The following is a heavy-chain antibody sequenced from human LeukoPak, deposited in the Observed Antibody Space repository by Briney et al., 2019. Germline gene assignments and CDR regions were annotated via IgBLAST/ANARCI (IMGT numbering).Heavy chain of an antibody. CDR3: ARGGDDFLKGASDY. CDR2: ISYDGSNK. V-gene: IGHV3-30-3*01. CDR1: GFTFSSYA. Sequence: GGSLRLSCAASGFTFSSYAMHWVRQAPGKGLEWVAVISYDGSNKYYADSVKGRFTISRDNSKNTLYLQMNSLRAEDTAVYYCARGGDDFLKGASDYWGQGTLVTVSS. J-gene: IGHJ4*02. D-gene: IGHD3-9*01.